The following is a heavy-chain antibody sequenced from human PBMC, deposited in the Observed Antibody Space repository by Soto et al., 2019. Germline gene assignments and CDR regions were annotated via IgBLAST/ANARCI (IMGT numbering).Heavy chain of an antibody. Sequence: GASVKVSCKASGYSFITYDINWVRQAAGQGLEWMGWMNPTIGRTSCAQKFQGRLTMTMDTSMSTAYMELSSLTSEDTAVYYCARGSGRYGYWGQGTLVTVSS. CDR3: ARGSGRYGY. D-gene: IGHD1-26*01. CDR1: GYSFITYD. V-gene: IGHV1-8*01. CDR2: MNPTIGRT. J-gene: IGHJ4*02.